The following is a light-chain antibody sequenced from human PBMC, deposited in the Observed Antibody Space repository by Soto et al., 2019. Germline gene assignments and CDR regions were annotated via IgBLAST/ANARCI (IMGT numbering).Light chain of an antibody. CDR1: QSISSW. Sequence: DIQMTQSPSTLSASVGDRVTITCRASQSISSWLAWYQQKPGKAPNLLIYKASSLESGVPSRFSGSGSGTAFTRTISSLQPDDFATYDFQQYNSYPLTVGGGTKVEIK. CDR2: KAS. CDR3: QQYNSYPLT. J-gene: IGKJ4*01. V-gene: IGKV1-5*03.